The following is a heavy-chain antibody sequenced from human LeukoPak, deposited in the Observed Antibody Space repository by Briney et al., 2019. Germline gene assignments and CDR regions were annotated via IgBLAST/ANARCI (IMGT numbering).Heavy chain of an antibody. Sequence: PEGSLRLSCAASGFTFSSYAMHWVRQAPGKGLEWVAVISYDGSNKYYADSVKGRFTISRDNSKNTLYLQMNSLRAEDTAVYYCARGYCSSTSCYRRGNWFDPWGQGTLVTVSS. J-gene: IGHJ5*02. D-gene: IGHD2-2*01. V-gene: IGHV3-30*04. CDR1: GFTFSSYA. CDR2: ISYDGSNK. CDR3: ARGYCSSTSCYRRGNWFDP.